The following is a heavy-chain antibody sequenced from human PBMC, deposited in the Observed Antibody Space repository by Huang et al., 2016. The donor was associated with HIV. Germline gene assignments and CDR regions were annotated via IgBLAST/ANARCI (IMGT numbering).Heavy chain of an antibody. CDR1: GGTFSSYA. CDR3: ARARGYYDSSVSYYFDY. D-gene: IGHD3-22*01. CDR2: ISPSCGTA. V-gene: IGHV1-69*13. J-gene: IGHJ4*02. Sequence: QVQLVQSGAEVKKPGSSVKVSCKASGGTFSSYAISWVRQAPGQGLEWMGGISPSCGTANYAQKVQGRVTMTADEATSTAYMELSSLRSEDTVVYYCARARGYYDSSVSYYFDYWGQGTLVTVSS.